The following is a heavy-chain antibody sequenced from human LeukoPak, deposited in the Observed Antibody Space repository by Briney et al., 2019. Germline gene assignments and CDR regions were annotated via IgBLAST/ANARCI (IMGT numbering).Heavy chain of an antibody. CDR1: GFSFSTYA. J-gene: IGHJ4*02. Sequence: GGSLRLSCAASGFSFSTYAMHWVRQAPGKGLEWVAVISYDGSKKYYAASAKGRFTISRDNSKNTLYLQMGSLRAEDMAVYYCARGQVATIYPPGFDYWGQGTLVTVSS. CDR2: ISYDGSKK. V-gene: IGHV3-30*14. CDR3: ARGQVATIYPPGFDY. D-gene: IGHD5-12*01.